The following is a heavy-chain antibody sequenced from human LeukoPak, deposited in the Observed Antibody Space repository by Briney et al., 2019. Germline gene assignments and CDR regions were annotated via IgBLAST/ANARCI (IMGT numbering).Heavy chain of an antibody. D-gene: IGHD2/OR15-2a*01. CDR3: ARRIVHYYFDY. V-gene: IGHV4-34*01. CDR2: INHSGST. J-gene: IGHJ4*02. Sequence: PSETLSLTCAVYGGFFSGYYWSWIRQPPGNLLEWNGEINHSGSTNYNQSLKSRVTISVDTSKNQFSLKLSSVTAADTAVYYCARRIVHYYFDYWGQGTLVTVSS. CDR1: GGFFSGYY.